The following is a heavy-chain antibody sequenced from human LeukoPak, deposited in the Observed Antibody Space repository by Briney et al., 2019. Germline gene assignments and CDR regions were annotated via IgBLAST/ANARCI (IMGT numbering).Heavy chain of an antibody. CDR2: IYHSGST. V-gene: IGHV4-4*02. CDR3: ARGLYYDFSD. CDR1: GFTFSSYSM. D-gene: IGHD3-3*01. Sequence: GSLRLSCAASGFTFSSYSMNWVRQPPGKGLEWIGEIYHSGSTNYNPSLKSRVTISVDKSKNQFSLKLSSVTAADTAVYYCARGLYYDFSDWGQGTLVTVSS. J-gene: IGHJ4*02.